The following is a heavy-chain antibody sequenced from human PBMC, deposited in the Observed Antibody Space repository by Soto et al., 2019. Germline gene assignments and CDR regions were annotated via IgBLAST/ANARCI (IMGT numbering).Heavy chain of an antibody. D-gene: IGHD3-9*01. V-gene: IGHV4-34*01. J-gene: IGHJ4*02. CDR2: INHSGST. Sequence: SETLSLTCAVYRGSCSGYYWFWIRQPPRKGLEWIGEINHSGSTNYNPSLKSRVTISVDTSKNQFSLKLSSVTAADTAVYYCASGRSELRYFDWLLRYWGQGTLVTVSS. CDR3: ASGRSELRYFDWLLRY. CDR1: RGSCSGYY.